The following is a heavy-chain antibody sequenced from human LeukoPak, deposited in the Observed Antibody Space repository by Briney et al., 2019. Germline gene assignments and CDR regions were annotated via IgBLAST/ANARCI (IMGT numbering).Heavy chain of an antibody. J-gene: IGHJ4*02. D-gene: IGHD3-10*01. Sequence: PGGSLRLSCTASGFTFSDFSVYWVRQAPGKRPEWVSYIDGAGTSMKYADSAKGRFTVSRDNAKKSVYLQMNSLRSEDTAVYYCAREDVAGEWMAYDYWGQGTLVTVSS. CDR3: AREDVAGEWMAYDY. CDR2: IDGAGTSM. V-gene: IGHV3-48*04. CDR1: GFTFSDFS.